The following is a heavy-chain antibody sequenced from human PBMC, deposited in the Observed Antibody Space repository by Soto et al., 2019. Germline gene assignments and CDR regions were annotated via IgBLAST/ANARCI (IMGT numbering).Heavy chain of an antibody. J-gene: IGHJ6*02. V-gene: IGHV3-23*01. D-gene: IGHD3-16*01. CDR2: IIGSGGRT. Sequence: EAQLLESGGGLVQPGGSLRLSCAASGFTFSSYAMSWVRQAPGKGLEWVSAIIGSGGRTYYADSVKGRFTISRDNSKNTLYLQMNSLRGEDTAVYYCAKDRIMGSTTFWGMDVWGQGTTVTVSS. CDR1: GFTFSSYA. CDR3: AKDRIMGSTTFWGMDV.